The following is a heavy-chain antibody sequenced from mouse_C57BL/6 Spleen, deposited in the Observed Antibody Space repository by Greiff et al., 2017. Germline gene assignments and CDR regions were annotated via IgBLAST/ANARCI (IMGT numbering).Heavy chain of an antibody. Sequence: EVKVVESGGGLVKPGGSLKLSCAASGFTFSDYGMHWVRQAPEKGLEWVAYISSGSSTNYYADTVKGRFTISRDNAKNTLFLLMTSLRSEDTAMYYCARQTGTACWGQGTLVTVSA. CDR3: ARQTGTAC. CDR1: GFTFSDYG. J-gene: IGHJ3*01. V-gene: IGHV5-17*01. CDR2: ISSGSSTN. D-gene: IGHD4-1*01.